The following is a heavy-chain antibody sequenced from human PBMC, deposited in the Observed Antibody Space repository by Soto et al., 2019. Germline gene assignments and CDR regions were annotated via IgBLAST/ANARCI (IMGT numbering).Heavy chain of an antibody. Sequence: ASVKVSCKASGYTFTSYGISWVRQAPGQGLEWMGWISAYNGNTNYAQKLQGRVTMTTYTSTSTAYMELRSLRSADSAVYYCARDLTMVRGVIRGFDYWGQGTLVTVSS. V-gene: IGHV1-18*01. CDR2: ISAYNGNT. CDR3: ARDLTMVRGVIRGFDY. CDR1: GYTFTSYG. D-gene: IGHD3-10*01. J-gene: IGHJ4*02.